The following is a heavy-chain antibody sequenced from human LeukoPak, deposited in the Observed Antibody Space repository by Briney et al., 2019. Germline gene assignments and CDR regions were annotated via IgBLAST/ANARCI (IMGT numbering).Heavy chain of an antibody. CDR1: GYTFTGYY. CDR3: ARELLWFGELPAFDY. Sequence: ASVKVSCKASGYTFTGYYMHWVRQAPGQGLEWMGWINPNSGGTNYAQKFQGRVTMTRDTSISTAYMELSRLRSDDTAVYYCARELLWFGELPAFDYWGQGTLVTASS. J-gene: IGHJ4*02. D-gene: IGHD3-10*01. CDR2: INPNSGGT. V-gene: IGHV1-2*02.